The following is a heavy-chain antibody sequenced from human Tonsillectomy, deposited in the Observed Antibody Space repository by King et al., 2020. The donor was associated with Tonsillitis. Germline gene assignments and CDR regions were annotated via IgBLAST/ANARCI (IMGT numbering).Heavy chain of an antibody. CDR3: ARGDYYDSSGYYPPDY. V-gene: IGHV4-59*08. CDR1: GGSISSYY. CDR2: IYYSGST. Sequence: QLQESGPGLVKPSETLSLTCTVSGGSISSYYWSWIRQPPGKGLEWIGYIYYSGSTNYNPSLKSRVTISVDTSKNQFSLKLSSVTAADTAVYYCARGDYYDSSGYYPPDYWGQGTLVTVSS. J-gene: IGHJ4*02. D-gene: IGHD3-22*01.